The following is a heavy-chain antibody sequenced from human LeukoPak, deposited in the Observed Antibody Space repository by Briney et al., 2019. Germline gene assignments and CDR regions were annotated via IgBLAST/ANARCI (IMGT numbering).Heavy chain of an antibody. V-gene: IGHV4-34*01. D-gene: IGHD3-3*01. CDR3: ARAPSYDFWSGYYVGKFDY. Sequence: PSETLSLTCAVYGGSFSGYYWSWIRQPPGKGLEWIGEINHSGSTNYNPSLKSRVTISVDTSKNQFSLKLSSVTAADTAVYYCARAPSYDFWSGYYVGKFDYWGQGTLVTVSS. J-gene: IGHJ4*02. CDR2: INHSGST. CDR1: GGSFSGYY.